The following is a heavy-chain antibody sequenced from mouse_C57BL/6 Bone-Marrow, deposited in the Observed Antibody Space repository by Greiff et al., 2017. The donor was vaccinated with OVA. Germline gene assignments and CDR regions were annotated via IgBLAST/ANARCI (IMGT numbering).Heavy chain of an antibody. J-gene: IGHJ2*01. CDR1: GYTFTSYW. CDR2: IYPGSGST. D-gene: IGHD3-2*02. CDR3: ARERRQLRLRFDY. Sequence: VQLQQSGAELVKPGASVKMSCKASGYTFTSYWITWVKQRPGQGLEWIGDIYPGSGSTNYNEKFKSKATLTVDTSSSTAYMQLSSLTSEDSAVYYCARERRQLRLRFDYWGQGTTLTVSS. V-gene: IGHV1-55*01.